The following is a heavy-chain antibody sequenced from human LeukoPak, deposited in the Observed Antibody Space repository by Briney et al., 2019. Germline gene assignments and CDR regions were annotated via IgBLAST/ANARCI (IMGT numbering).Heavy chain of an antibody. CDR1: GFTFSSFA. D-gene: IGHD2/OR15-2a*01. J-gene: IGHJ4*02. CDR3: VKDLRSDFMGVLSRYLSY. V-gene: IGHV3-64D*09. CDR2: ISRNGGST. Sequence: GGSLRLPCSASGFTFSSFAMHWVRQAPGKGLEYVAAISRNGGSTYYADSVKGRFTISRDNSKSTLYLQMSSLRAEDTAVYLCVKDLRSDFMGVLSRYLSYWGQGTLVTVSS.